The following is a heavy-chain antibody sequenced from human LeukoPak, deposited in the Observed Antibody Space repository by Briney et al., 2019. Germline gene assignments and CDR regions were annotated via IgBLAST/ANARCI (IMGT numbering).Heavy chain of an antibody. CDR3: ARDSSGSYYLSYYYYGMDV. D-gene: IGHD3-10*01. Sequence: GGSLRLSCAASGFTFSSYWMHWVRQAPGKGLVWVSRINSDGSSTSYADSVKSRFTISRDNAKNTLYLQMNSLRAEDTAVYYCARDSSGSYYLSYYYYGMDVWGQGTLVTVSS. J-gene: IGHJ6*02. V-gene: IGHV3-74*01. CDR1: GFTFSSYW. CDR2: INSDGSST.